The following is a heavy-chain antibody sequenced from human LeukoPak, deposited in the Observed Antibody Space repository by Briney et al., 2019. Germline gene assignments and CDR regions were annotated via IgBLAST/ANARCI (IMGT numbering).Heavy chain of an antibody. D-gene: IGHD2-2*01. J-gene: IGHJ4*02. CDR3: ANSSPDCSSTSCSY. Sequence: GGSLRLSCAASGFTFSSYAMSWVRQAPGKGLEWVSAISGSGGSTYYADSVKGRFTISRDNSKNTLYLQMNSLRAEDTAVYYCANSSPDCSSTSCSYWGQGTLVTVSS. CDR2: ISGSGGST. CDR1: GFTFSSYA. V-gene: IGHV3-23*01.